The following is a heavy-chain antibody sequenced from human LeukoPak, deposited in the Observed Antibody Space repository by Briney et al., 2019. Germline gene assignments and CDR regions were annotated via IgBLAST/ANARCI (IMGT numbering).Heavy chain of an antibody. J-gene: IGHJ3*02. CDR3: ARHRPLTMIVVVINAFDI. Sequence: SETLSLTCTVSGGSISSYYWTWIRQPPGKGLEWIGYIYYSGSTNYNPSLKSRLTISVDTSRNQFSLRLNSVTAADTAVYYCARHRPLTMIVVVINAFDIWGQGTMVTVSS. D-gene: IGHD3-22*01. CDR1: GGSISSYY. CDR2: IYYSGST. V-gene: IGHV4-59*08.